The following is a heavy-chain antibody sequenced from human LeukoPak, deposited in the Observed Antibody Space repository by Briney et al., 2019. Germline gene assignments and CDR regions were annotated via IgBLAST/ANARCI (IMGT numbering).Heavy chain of an antibody. Sequence: HAGGSLRLSCAASGFTFSSYWMHWVRQAPEKGLVWVSRINSDGSSTSYADSVKGRFTISRDNAKNTLYLQMNSLRAEDTAVYYCARDTDYGGTLWGQGTLVTVSS. D-gene: IGHD4-23*01. CDR2: INSDGSST. V-gene: IGHV3-74*01. J-gene: IGHJ4*02. CDR1: GFTFSSYW. CDR3: ARDTDYGGTL.